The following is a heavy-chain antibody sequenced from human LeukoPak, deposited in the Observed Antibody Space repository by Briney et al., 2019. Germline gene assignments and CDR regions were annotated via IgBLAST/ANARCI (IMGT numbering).Heavy chain of an antibody. J-gene: IGHJ4*02. CDR2: IYYSGST. CDR1: GGSFSGYY. V-gene: IGHV4-59*12. Sequence: SETLSLTCAVYGGSFSGYYWSWIRQPPGKGLEWIGYIYYSGSTNYKPSLKSRVTMSVDTSKNQFSLKLSSVTAADTAVYYCARDMVRGVMSWGQGTLVTVSS. CDR3: ARDMVRGVMS. D-gene: IGHD3-10*01.